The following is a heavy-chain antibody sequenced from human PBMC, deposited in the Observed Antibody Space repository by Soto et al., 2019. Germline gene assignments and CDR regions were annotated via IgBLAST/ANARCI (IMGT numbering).Heavy chain of an antibody. Sequence: SETLSLTCTVSGGSVSSGSYYWSWIRQPPGKGLEWIGYVYYSGSTNYNPSLKSRVTISGDTSKNQFSLNLSSVTAADTAVYYCARGSRYCSGGSCSLEWLHPWGQGTLVTVSS. CDR2: VYYSGST. J-gene: IGHJ5*02. D-gene: IGHD2-15*01. CDR3: ARGSRYCSGGSCSLEWLHP. CDR1: GGSVSSGSYY. V-gene: IGHV4-61*01.